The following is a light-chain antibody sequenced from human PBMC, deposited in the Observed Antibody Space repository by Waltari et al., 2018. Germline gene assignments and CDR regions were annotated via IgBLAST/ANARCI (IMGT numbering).Light chain of an antibody. CDR3: QHYVRLPAT. CDR1: QGVSRA. CDR2: GAS. J-gene: IGKJ1*01. Sequence: EIVLTQSPGSLSSSPGERVTLSCRASQGVSRALAWYQQKPGQPPRLLIFGASNRATGIPDRFSGSGSVTDFSLTISRLEPEDFAVYYCQHYVRLPATFGQGTKVEIK. V-gene: IGKV3-20*01.